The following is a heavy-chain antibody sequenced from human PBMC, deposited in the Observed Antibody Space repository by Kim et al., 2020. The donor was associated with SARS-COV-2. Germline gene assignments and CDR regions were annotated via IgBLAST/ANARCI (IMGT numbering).Heavy chain of an antibody. Sequence: YRPSFQGQVTISADNSITTAYLQWSSLKASDTAMYYCARFYGGYEGYFDYWGQGTLVTVSS. J-gene: IGHJ4*02. D-gene: IGHD4-17*01. CDR3: ARFYGGYEGYFDY. V-gene: IGHV5-51*01.